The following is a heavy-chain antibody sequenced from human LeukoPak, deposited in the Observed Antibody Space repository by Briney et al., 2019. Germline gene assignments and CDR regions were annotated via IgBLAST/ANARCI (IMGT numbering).Heavy chain of an antibody. CDR2: IDQDGSEK. J-gene: IGHJ4*02. D-gene: IGHD6-13*01. CDR3: TRDRGYSTFDY. V-gene: IGHV3-7*01. CDR1: GFTFSSNW. Sequence: GGSLRLSCAASGFTFSSNWMSWVRQGPGEGLEWVANIDQDGSEKNYVDSVKGRLIISRDNAKNSVYLQMNGLRVEDTAVYYCTRDRGYSTFDYWGQGTLVTVSS.